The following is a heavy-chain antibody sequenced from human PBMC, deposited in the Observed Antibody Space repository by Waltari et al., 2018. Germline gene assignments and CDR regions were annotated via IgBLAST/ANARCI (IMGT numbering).Heavy chain of an antibody. CDR3: ARNRDSSGWPPIYY. V-gene: IGHV4-38-2*01. CDR2: SGGSSGRT. CDR1: GGSIRSGYY. Sequence: QVQLQESGPGLVKPSETLSLTCAVSGGSIRSGYYWSWIRQPPGKGLEWIGYSGGSSGRTYYKPSRKSRVTISKETSKNQCSLKLSSVTAADTAVYYCARNRDSSGWPPIYYWGQGVLVTVSS. J-gene: IGHJ4*02. D-gene: IGHD6-25*01.